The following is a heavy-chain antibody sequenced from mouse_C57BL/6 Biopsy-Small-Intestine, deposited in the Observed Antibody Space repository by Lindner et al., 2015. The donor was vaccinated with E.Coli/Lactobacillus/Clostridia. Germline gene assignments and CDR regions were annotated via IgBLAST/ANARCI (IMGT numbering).Heavy chain of an antibody. CDR1: GYTFSDYY. Sequence: VQLQESGPELVKPGASVKVSCKASGYTFSDYYMFWVKQSLGKSLEWIGYIYPNNGGSGYNQKFKGKATLTVDKSSSTAYMELRSLTSEDSAVYYCAREENDYYFYYFDYWGQGTTLTVSS. D-gene: IGHD2-3*01. CDR2: IYPNNGGS. J-gene: IGHJ2*01. V-gene: IGHV1-34*01. CDR3: AREENDYYFYYFDY.